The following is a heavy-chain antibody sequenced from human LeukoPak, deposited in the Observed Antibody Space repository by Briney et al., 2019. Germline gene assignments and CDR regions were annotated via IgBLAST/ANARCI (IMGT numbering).Heavy chain of an antibody. CDR3: ARAGVGAAAGTYNWFDP. CDR2: INHSGST. D-gene: IGHD6-13*01. V-gene: IGHV4-34*01. CDR1: GGSFSGYY. Sequence: SETLSLTCAVYGGSFSGYYWSWIRQPPGKGLEWIGEINHSGSTNYNPSFKSRVTISVDTSKNQFSLKLSSVTAADTAVYYCARAGVGAAAGTYNWFDPWGQGTLVTVSS. J-gene: IGHJ5*02.